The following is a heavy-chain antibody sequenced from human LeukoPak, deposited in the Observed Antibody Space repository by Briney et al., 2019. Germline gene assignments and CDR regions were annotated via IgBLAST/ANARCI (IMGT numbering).Heavy chain of an antibody. J-gene: IGHJ6*03. Sequence: SETLSLTCTVSGGSISSYYWSWIRQPPGKGLEWIGYIYYSGSTNYNPSLKSRVTISVDTSKNQFSLKLSSVTAADTAVYYCARTPSTHHYYMDVWGKGTTVTVSS. V-gene: IGHV4-59*01. CDR2: IYYSGST. D-gene: IGHD1-1*01. CDR3: ARTPSTHHYYMDV. CDR1: GGSISSYY.